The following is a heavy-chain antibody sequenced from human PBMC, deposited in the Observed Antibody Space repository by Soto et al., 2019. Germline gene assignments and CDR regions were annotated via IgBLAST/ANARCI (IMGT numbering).Heavy chain of an antibody. CDR2: VYPGDSDT. J-gene: IGHJ4*02. CDR1: GYSFTSYW. V-gene: IGHV5-51*01. Sequence: GESLKISCKGSGYSFTSYWIGWVRQMPGEGLEWLGAVYPGDSDTRYSPSFQGQVTISVDKSISTAYLQWSSLGTSDSAMYYCAQDRDCSGSTCYQAYWGPGTLVTVSS. D-gene: IGHD2-2*01. CDR3: AQDRDCSGSTCYQAY.